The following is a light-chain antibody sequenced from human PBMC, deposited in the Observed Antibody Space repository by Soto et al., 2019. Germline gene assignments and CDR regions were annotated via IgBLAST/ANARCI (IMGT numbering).Light chain of an antibody. V-gene: IGKV2-30*01. CDR2: KAF. Sequence: DVVMTQSPLSLSVTLGQPASISCRSSQSLVYSDGDTFLNWFHQRPGQSPRRLIYKAFNRDSGVADRFSGSGSGTDFTLKISRVEAEDVGVYYCMQGTHWPPYTFGQGTKLEIK. CDR1: QSLVYSDGDTF. J-gene: IGKJ2*01. CDR3: MQGTHWPPYT.